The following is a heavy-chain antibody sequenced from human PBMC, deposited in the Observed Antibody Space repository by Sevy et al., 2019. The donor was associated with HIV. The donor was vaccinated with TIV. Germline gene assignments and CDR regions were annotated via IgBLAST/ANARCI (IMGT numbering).Heavy chain of an antibody. Sequence: GGSLRLSCAASGFTFDDYGMSWVRQAPGKGLEWVSGINWNGGSTGYADSVKGRFTISRDNAKNSLYLQMNSLRAEDTALYYCARGDGSYGNVGAFYIWGQGTMVTVSS. V-gene: IGHV3-20*04. CDR3: ARGDGSYGNVGAFYI. CDR1: GFTFDDYG. D-gene: IGHD1-26*01. J-gene: IGHJ3*02. CDR2: INWNGGST.